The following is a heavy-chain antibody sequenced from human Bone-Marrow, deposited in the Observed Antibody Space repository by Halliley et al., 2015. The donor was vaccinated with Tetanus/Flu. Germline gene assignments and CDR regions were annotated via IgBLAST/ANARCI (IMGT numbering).Heavy chain of an antibody. CDR2: IYHSGST. D-gene: IGHD3-9*01. CDR3: ARLHNLTGYPALDY. J-gene: IGHJ4*01. Sequence: IGFIYHSGSTNYNSSFKGRVTISVDTSKNQFSMRLTSVTAADTAVYFCARLHNLTGYPALDYWGQGTLVTVSS. V-gene: IGHV4-61*07.